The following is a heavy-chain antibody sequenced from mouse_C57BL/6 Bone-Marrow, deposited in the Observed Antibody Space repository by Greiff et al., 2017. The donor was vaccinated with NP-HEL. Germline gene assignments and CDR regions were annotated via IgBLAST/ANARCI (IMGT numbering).Heavy chain of an antibody. D-gene: IGHD1-1*02. V-gene: IGHV5-4*01. CDR3: ARAGGTGFAY. CDR1: GFTFSSYA. CDR2: ISDGGSYT. J-gene: IGHJ3*01. Sequence: VQLKESGGGLVKPGGSLKLSCAASGFTFSSYAMSWVRQTPEKRLEWVATISDGGSYTYYPDNVKGRFTISRDNAKSNLYLQMSHLKSEDTAMYYCARAGGTGFAYWGQGTLVTVSA.